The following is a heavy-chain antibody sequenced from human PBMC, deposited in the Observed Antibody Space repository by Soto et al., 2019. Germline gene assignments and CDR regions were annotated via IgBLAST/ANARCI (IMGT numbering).Heavy chain of an antibody. CDR1: GYTFTSYY. J-gene: IGHJ4*02. CDR2: INPSGGST. Sequence: ASVKVSCKASGYTFTSYYMHWVRQAHGQGLEWMGIINPSGGSTSYAQKFQGRVTMTRDTSTSTVYMELSSLRAEDTAVYYCARGLTCSGGNCYRGFWYFDYWGLGTLVTVSS. V-gene: IGHV1-46*01. D-gene: IGHD2-15*01. CDR3: ARGLTCSGGNCYRGFWYFDY.